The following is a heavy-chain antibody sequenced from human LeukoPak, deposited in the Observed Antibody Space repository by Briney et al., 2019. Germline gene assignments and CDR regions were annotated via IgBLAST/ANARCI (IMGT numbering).Heavy chain of an antibody. Sequence: GGSLRLSCAASGFTFSSYSMNWVRQAPGKGLEWVSSISSSSSYIYYADSVKGRFTISRDNAKNSLYLQMNSLRAEDTAVYYCARAFPPGVDTDDWGQGTLVTVSS. CDR3: ARAFPPGVDTDD. CDR2: ISSSSSYI. J-gene: IGHJ4*02. D-gene: IGHD5-18*01. CDR1: GFTFSSYS. V-gene: IGHV3-21*01.